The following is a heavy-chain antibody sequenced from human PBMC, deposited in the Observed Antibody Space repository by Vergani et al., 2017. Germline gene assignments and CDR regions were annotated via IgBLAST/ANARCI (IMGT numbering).Heavy chain of an antibody. CDR1: GYTFTSYY. D-gene: IGHD3-16*01. Sequence: QVQLVQSGAEVKKPGASVKVSCKASGYTFTSYYMHWVRQAPGQGLEWMGIINPSGGSTSYAQKFQGRVTMPRDTSTSTVYMELISLRSEDTAVYYCASEVFTGGGHAKTWFDPWGQGTLVTVSS. J-gene: IGHJ5*02. V-gene: IGHV1-46*01. CDR3: ASEVFTGGGHAKTWFDP. CDR2: INPSGGST.